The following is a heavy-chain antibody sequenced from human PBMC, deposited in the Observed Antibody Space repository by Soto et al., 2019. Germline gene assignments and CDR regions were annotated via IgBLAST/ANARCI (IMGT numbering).Heavy chain of an antibody. V-gene: IGHV3-21*01. Sequence: EVQLVESGGGLVKPGGSLRLSCAASGFTFSSYSMNWVRQAPGKGLEWVSSISSSSSYIYYADSVKGRFTISRDNAKXXLXLQMNSLRAENTAVYYCARDGADILTGYYYYYGMDVWGQGTTVTVSS. CDR3: ARDGADILTGYYYYYGMDV. CDR1: GFTFSSYS. D-gene: IGHD3-9*01. CDR2: ISSSSSYI. J-gene: IGHJ6*02.